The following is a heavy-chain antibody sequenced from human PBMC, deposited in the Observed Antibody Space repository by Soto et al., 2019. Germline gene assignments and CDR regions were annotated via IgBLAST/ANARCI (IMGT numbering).Heavy chain of an antibody. V-gene: IGHV4-59*08. D-gene: IGHD3-9*01. J-gene: IGHJ6*03. CDR1: GGSISNFY. CDR2: VYYTGST. Sequence: SGTLSLTCTVSGGSISNFYWSWIRQPPGKGLEWIGYVYYTGSTSYNPSLKRRVTFSADSSRGQFSLRLNSVTAADTAVYYCARTVLGPDLLADSFVDYYYYMDVRGQGTTVTVSS. CDR3: ARTVLGPDLLADSFVDYYYYMDV.